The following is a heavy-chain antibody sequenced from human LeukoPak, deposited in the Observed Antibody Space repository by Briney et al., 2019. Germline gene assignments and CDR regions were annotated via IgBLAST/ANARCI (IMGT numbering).Heavy chain of an antibody. CDR1: GFTFSSYW. Sequence: PGGSLRLSCAASGFTFSSYWMHWVRQAPGKGLVWVSRINTVGSSTNYADSVKGRFTISRDNAKNTLYLQMNSLRAEDTAVYYCARGHIVVGYYYYMDVWGKGTTVTVSS. V-gene: IGHV3-74*01. CDR2: INTVGSST. J-gene: IGHJ6*03. CDR3: ARGHIVVGYYYYMDV. D-gene: IGHD2-15*01.